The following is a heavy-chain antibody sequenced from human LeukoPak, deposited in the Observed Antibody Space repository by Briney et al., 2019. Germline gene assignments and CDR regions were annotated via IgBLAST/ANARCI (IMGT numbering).Heavy chain of an antibody. CDR1: GSILRSHW. J-gene: IGHJ4*02. Sequence: QPGGSLRLSCAASGSILRSHWMNWVRQAPGKGLEWVANMKEDGTQTYYLESVRGRFTISRDYAKDSLYLQMDSLSVEDTAVYYCVAKRRIHPNYSDYWGQGTLVTVSP. CDR3: VAKRRIHPNYSDY. CDR2: MKEDGTQT. V-gene: IGHV3-7*01.